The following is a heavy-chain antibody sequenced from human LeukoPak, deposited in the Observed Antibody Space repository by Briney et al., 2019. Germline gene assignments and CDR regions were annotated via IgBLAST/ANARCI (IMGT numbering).Heavy chain of an antibody. CDR3: AREVASSSWAYYFDY. Sequence: GGSLRLSCAPSGFTFSSYSMNWVRQAPGKGLEWVSSISSSSSYIYYADSVKGRFTISRDNAKNSLYLQMNSLRAEDTAVYYCAREVASSSWAYYFDYWGQGTLVTVSS. CDR1: GFTFSSYS. V-gene: IGHV3-21*01. CDR2: ISSSSSYI. J-gene: IGHJ4*02. D-gene: IGHD6-13*01.